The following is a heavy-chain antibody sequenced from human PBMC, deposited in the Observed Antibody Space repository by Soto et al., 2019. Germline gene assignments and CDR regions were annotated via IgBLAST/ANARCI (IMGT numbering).Heavy chain of an antibody. CDR2: ISAYNGNT. CDR1: GYTFSNYG. Sequence: QVQLVQSGAEVKKPGASVKVSCKASGYTFSNYGISWVRQAPGQGLEWMGWISAYNGNTKYAQKIQGRVTMTTDTSTRTAYMELRSMRSDGTAVYYCARDSPPVDYWGKGTLVTVSS. V-gene: IGHV1-18*01. J-gene: IGHJ4*02. CDR3: ARDSPPVDY.